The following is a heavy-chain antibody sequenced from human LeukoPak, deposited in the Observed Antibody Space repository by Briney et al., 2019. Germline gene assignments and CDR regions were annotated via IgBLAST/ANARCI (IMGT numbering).Heavy chain of an antibody. CDR2: IIPIFGTA. J-gene: IGHJ4*02. CDR3: ARDAYYYDSSGYYTGLPSDY. CDR1: GGTFSSYA. Sequence: SVKVSCKASGGTFSSYAISWVRQAPGQGFEWMGGIIPIFGTANYAQKFQGRVTITTDESTSTAYMELSSLRSEDTAVYYCARDAYYYDSSGYYTGLPSDYWGQGTLVTVSS. V-gene: IGHV1-69*05. D-gene: IGHD3-22*01.